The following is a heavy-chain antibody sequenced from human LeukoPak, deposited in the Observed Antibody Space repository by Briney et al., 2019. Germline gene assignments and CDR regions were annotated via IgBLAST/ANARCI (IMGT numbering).Heavy chain of an antibody. CDR3: ARVRFLEWLLFHFDY. Sequence: PGGSLRLSCAASGFTFSSYWMSWVRQAPGKGLEWVANMKQDGSEKYYVDSVKGRFTISRDNAKNSLYLQMNSLRAEDTAVYYCARVRFLEWLLFHFDYWGQGTLVTVSS. CDR1: GFTFSSYW. D-gene: IGHD3-3*01. J-gene: IGHJ4*02. V-gene: IGHV3-7*01. CDR2: MKQDGSEK.